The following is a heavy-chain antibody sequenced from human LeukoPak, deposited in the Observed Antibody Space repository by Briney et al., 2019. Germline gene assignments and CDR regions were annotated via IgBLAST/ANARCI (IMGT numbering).Heavy chain of an antibody. V-gene: IGHV3-21*01. D-gene: IGHD2-15*01. CDR3: ARSLTAIHSGGRDY. CDR2: ISSSSSYI. Sequence: GGSLRLSCAASGFTFSRYSMNWVRQAPGKGLEWVSSISSSSSYIYHADSVKGRFTISRDNAKNSLYLQMNSLRADDTAVYYCARSLTAIHSGGRDYWGQGTLVTVSS. CDR1: GFTFSRYS. J-gene: IGHJ4*02.